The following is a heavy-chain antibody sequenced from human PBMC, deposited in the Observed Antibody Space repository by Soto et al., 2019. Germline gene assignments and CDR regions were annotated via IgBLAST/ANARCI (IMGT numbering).Heavy chain of an antibody. D-gene: IGHD6-6*01. Sequence: GGSLRLSCAASGFAIRTFAISWVRQAPGKGLEWVSSISGTGDSTYYADSVKGRFTISRDNSKNTLYLQMNSLRADDTAVYYCAKNWDTTSSSSSHWGQGTLVTVSS. CDR1: GFAIRTFA. J-gene: IGHJ4*02. V-gene: IGHV3-23*01. CDR2: ISGTGDST. CDR3: AKNWDTTSSSSSH.